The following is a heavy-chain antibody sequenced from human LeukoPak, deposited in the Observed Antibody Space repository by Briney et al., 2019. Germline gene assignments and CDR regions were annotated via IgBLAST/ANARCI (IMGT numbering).Heavy chain of an antibody. V-gene: IGHV3-33*06. CDR3: AKDYDFWSGYRAN. Sequence: GRSLRLSCAASGFTFSSYGMHWVRQAPGKGLEWVAVIWYDGSNKYYADSVKGRFTISRDNSKNTLYLQMNSLRAEDTAVYYCAKDYDFWSGYRANWGQGTLVTVSS. CDR1: GFTFSSYG. CDR2: IWYDGSNK. J-gene: IGHJ4*02. D-gene: IGHD3-3*01.